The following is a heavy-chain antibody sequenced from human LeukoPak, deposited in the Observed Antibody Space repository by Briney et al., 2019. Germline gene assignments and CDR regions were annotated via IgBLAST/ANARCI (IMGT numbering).Heavy chain of an antibody. Sequence: ASVKVSCKASGYTFTGYYMHWVRQAPGQGLEWMGWINPNSGGTNYAQKFLGRVTMTGDTSISTAYMELSRLRPDNTAVYYCARVDTVGTVNPFYWGQGTLVTVSS. CDR1: GYTFTGYY. D-gene: IGHD5-12*01. J-gene: IGHJ4*02. V-gene: IGHV1-2*02. CDR3: ARVDTVGTVNPFY. CDR2: INPNSGGT.